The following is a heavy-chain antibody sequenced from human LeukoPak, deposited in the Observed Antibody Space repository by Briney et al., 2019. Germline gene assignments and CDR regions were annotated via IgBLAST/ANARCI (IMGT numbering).Heavy chain of an antibody. CDR3: ARVKLNYYDSSGVQYYFDY. CDR1: GYTFTSYD. CDR2: MNPNSDNT. V-gene: IGHV1-8*01. Sequence: VASVKVSCKASGYTFTSYDINWVRQATGQGLEWMGWMNPNSDNTGYAQKFQGRVIMTRNTSISTAYMELSSLRSEDTAVYYCARVKLNYYDSSGVQYYFDYWGQGTLVTVSS. D-gene: IGHD3-22*01. J-gene: IGHJ4*02.